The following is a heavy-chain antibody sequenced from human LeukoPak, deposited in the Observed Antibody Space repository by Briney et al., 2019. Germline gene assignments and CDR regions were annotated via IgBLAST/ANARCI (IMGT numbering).Heavy chain of an antibody. CDR1: GFTFSSYG. V-gene: IGHV3-33*01. J-gene: IGHJ6*02. CDR3: ARDPRWGNYYYGMDV. CDR2: IWYDGSNK. Sequence: RVLRLSCAASGFTFSSYGMHWVRQAPGKGLEWVAVIWYDGSNKYYADSVKGRFTISRDNSKNTLYLQMNSLRAEDTAVYYCARDPRWGNYYYGMDVWGQGTTVTVSS. D-gene: IGHD4-23*01.